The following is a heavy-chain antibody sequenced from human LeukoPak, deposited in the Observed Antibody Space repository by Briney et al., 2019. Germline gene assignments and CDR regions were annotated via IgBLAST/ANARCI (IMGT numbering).Heavy chain of an antibody. V-gene: IGHV1-69*13. CDR3: ARGGGDCYSVRGCYYGMDV. CDR1: GGTFSSYA. Sequence: SVKVSCKASGGTFSSYAISWVRQAPGQGLEWMGGIIPIFGTANYAQKFQGGVTITADESTSTAYMELSSLRSEDTAVYYCARGGGDCYSVRGCYYGMDVWGQGTTVTVSS. J-gene: IGHJ6*02. CDR2: IIPIFGTA. D-gene: IGHD2-21*02.